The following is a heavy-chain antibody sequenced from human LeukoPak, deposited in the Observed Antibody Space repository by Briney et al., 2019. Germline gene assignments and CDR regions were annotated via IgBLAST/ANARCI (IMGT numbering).Heavy chain of an antibody. CDR2: ISGSGGST. CDR3: AKNPAIRVEPHYYYYYMDV. V-gene: IGHV3-23*01. CDR1: GFTVSSYA. J-gene: IGHJ6*03. D-gene: IGHD1-1*01. Sequence: PGGSLRLSCAASGFTVSSYAMSWVRQAPGKGLEWVSAISGSGGSTYYADSVKGRFTISRDNSKNTLYLQMNSLRAEDTAVYYCAKNPAIRVEPHYYYYYMDVWGKGTTVTVSS.